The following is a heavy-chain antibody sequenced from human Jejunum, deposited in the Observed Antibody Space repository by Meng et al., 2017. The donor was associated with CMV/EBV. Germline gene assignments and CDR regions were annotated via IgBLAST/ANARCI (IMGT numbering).Heavy chain of an antibody. J-gene: IGHJ4*02. V-gene: IGHV3-23*01. Sequence: CDASGFSFSSFALSWVRQAPGKGLEWVSTVSGSGGTTYYADSVKGRFTISRDNSRDTLYLQMNSLRADDTALYYCAKQGYSNDLHYWGQGALVTVSS. CDR2: VSGSGGTT. CDR1: GFSFSSFA. CDR3: AKQGYSNDLHY. D-gene: IGHD4-11*01.